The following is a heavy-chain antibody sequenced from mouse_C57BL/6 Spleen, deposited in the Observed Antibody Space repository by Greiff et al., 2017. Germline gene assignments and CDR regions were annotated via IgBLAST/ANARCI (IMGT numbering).Heavy chain of an antibody. Sequence: EVHLVESGGGLVKPGGSLKLSCAASGFTFSDYGMHWVRQAPEKGLEWVAYISSGSSTIYYADTVKGRFTISRDNAKNTLFLQMTSLRSEDTAMYYCARADYYGSSWVDYWGQGTSVTVSS. CDR1: GFTFSDYG. V-gene: IGHV5-17*01. J-gene: IGHJ4*01. D-gene: IGHD1-1*01. CDR3: ARADYYGSSWVDY. CDR2: ISSGSSTI.